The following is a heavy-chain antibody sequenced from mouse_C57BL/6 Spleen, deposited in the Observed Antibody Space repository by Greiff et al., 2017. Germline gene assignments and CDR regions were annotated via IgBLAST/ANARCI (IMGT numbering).Heavy chain of an antibody. CDR1: GYTFTSYW. V-gene: IGHV1-55*01. Sequence: QVQLQQPGAELVKPGASVKMSCKASGYTFTSYWITWVKQRPGQGLEWIGDIYPGSGSTNYNEKFKSKATLTVDTSSSTAYMQLSSLTSEDSAVYDCARSRRDDGDARFAYWGQGTLVTVSA. CDR3: ARSRRDDGDARFAY. D-gene: IGHD2-13*01. J-gene: IGHJ3*01. CDR2: IYPGSGST.